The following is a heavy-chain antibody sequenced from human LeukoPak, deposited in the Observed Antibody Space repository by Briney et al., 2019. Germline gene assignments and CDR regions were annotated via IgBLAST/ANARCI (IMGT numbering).Heavy chain of an antibody. CDR2: IYYIGTT. Sequence: SETLSLTCTLAGGSISSSSYYWGWIRQPPGKGLEWIGTIYYIGTTYYNPSLKPRVTISADTSKNHFSLKLSSVTAADTAVYYCARPGHSYYYMDVWGKGTTVTVS. J-gene: IGHJ6*03. D-gene: IGHD1-1*01. V-gene: IGHV4-39*02. CDR3: ARPGHSYYYMDV. CDR1: GGSISSSSYY.